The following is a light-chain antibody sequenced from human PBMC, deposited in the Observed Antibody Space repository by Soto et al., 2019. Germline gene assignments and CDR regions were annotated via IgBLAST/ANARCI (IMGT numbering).Light chain of an antibody. J-gene: IGLJ2*01. V-gene: IGLV2-23*02. CDR3: CSYAGDSIFVV. Sequence: QSALTQPPSVSGSPGQSITISCTGTSSDIGSYTFVSWYQQSSGKAPRLMIYEVSKRPSGVSNRFSGSKSGNTASLTISGLQAEDEADYYCCSYAGDSIFVVFGGGTQLTVL. CDR2: EVS. CDR1: SSDIGSYTF.